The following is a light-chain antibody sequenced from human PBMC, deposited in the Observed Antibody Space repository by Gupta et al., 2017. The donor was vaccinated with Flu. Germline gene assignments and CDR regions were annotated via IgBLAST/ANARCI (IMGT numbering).Light chain of an antibody. V-gene: IGKV3-11*01. CDR1: QSVSSY. J-gene: IGKJ4*01. Sequence: PATLSLSPGERATLSCRASQSVSSYLAWYQQKPGQAPRLLIYDASNRATGIPARFSGSGSGTDFTLTISSLEPEDFAVYYCQQRSNWPGTFGGGTKVEIK. CDR3: QQRSNWPGT. CDR2: DAS.